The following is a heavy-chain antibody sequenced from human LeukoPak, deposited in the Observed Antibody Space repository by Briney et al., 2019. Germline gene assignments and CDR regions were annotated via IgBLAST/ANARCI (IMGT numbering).Heavy chain of an antibody. CDR2: FDPEDGET. D-gene: IGHD5-12*01. Sequence: ASVKVSCKVSGYTLTELSMHWVRQAPGKGLEWMGGFDPEDGETIYAQKFQGRVTMTEDTSTDTAYMELSSLRSEDTAVYYCATLAYSGYEDFDYWGQGTLSPSPQ. CDR1: GYTLTELS. J-gene: IGHJ4*02. CDR3: ATLAYSGYEDFDY. V-gene: IGHV1-24*01.